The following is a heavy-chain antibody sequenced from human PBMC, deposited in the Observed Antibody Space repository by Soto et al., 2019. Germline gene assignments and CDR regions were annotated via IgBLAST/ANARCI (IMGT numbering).Heavy chain of an antibody. CDR2: IYHSGST. CDR1: GYSISSGYY. D-gene: IGHD3-9*01. V-gene: IGHV4-38-2*01. J-gene: IGHJ5*02. Sequence: SETLSLTCAVSGYSISSGYYWGWIRQPPGKGLECIGSIYHSGSTYYNPSLKSRVTISVDTSKNQFSLKLSSVTAADTAVYYCARGSPKHPYEDILTGYMALEFAPWGQGTLVTVSS. CDR3: ARGSPKHPYEDILTGYMALEFAP.